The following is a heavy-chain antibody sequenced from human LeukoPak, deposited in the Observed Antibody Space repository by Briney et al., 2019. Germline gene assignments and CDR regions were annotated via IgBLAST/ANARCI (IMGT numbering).Heavy chain of an antibody. CDR3: AKDRSGYSSSWIAY. Sequence: GRSLRLSCAASGFTFSSYGMHWVRQAPGKGLEWVAVISYDGSNKYYADSVKGRFTISRDNSKNTLYLQMNSLRAEDTAVYYCAKDRSGYSSSWIAYWSQGTLVTVSS. V-gene: IGHV3-30*18. D-gene: IGHD6-13*01. CDR2: ISYDGSNK. J-gene: IGHJ4*02. CDR1: GFTFSSYG.